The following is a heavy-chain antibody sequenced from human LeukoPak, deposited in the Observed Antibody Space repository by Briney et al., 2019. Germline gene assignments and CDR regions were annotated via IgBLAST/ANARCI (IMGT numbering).Heavy chain of an antibody. Sequence: SETLSLTCTVSGGSISSYYWSWIRQPPGKGLEWIGYIYYSGSTNYNPSLKSRVTISVDKSKNQFSLKPSSVTAADTAVYYCARAPTVDWYFDLWGRGTLVTVSS. V-gene: IGHV4-59*12. J-gene: IGHJ2*01. CDR2: IYYSGST. D-gene: IGHD4-17*01. CDR3: ARAPTVDWYFDL. CDR1: GGSISSYY.